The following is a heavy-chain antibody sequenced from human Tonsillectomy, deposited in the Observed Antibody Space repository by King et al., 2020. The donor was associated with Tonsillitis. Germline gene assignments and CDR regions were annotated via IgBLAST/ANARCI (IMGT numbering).Heavy chain of an antibody. V-gene: IGHV1-69*01. CDR2: IIPVFGTS. J-gene: IGHJ4*02. CDR1: GGTLSRLG. Sequence: QLVQSGAEVKKPGSSVTVSCKASGGTLSRLGIGWVRQAPGQGFEWLGGIIPVFGTSHYAKKFQDRITIIADESTGTVSLELKSLTPADTAVYYCAGSVLDARHRWYSASEFWGQGSLVTVSS. CDR3: AGSVLDARHRWYSASEF. D-gene: IGHD1-1*01.